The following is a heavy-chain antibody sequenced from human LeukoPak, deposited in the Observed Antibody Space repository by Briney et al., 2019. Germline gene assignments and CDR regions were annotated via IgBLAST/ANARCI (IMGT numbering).Heavy chain of an antibody. J-gene: IGHJ4*02. D-gene: IGHD6-13*01. CDR2: IIPIFGTA. V-gene: IGHV1-69*05. Sequence: GASVKVSCKASGGTFSSYAISWVRQAPGQGLEWMGGIIPIFGTANYAQKFQGRVTITTDESTSTAYMELSSLRSEDTAVYYCASGGIAAHVDFDYWGQGTLVTVSS. CDR3: ASGGIAAHVDFDY. CDR1: GGTFSSYA.